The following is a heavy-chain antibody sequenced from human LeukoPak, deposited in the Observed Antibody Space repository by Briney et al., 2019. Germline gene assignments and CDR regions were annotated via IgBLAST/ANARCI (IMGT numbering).Heavy chain of an antibody. CDR2: INHSGST. CDR1: GGSISSSSYY. CDR3: ARRVRWLNAFDI. Sequence: SETLSLTCTVSGGSISSSSYYWSWIRQPPGKGLEWIGEINHSGSTNYNPSLKSRVTISVDTSKNQFSLKPSSVTAADTAVYYCARRVRWLNAFDIWGQGTMVTVSS. J-gene: IGHJ3*02. D-gene: IGHD5-24*01. V-gene: IGHV4-39*07.